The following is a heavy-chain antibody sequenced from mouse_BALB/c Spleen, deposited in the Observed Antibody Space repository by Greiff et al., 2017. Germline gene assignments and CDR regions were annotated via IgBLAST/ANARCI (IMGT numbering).Heavy chain of an antibody. CDR1: GFTFTDYY. CDR3: AREGTGAFAY. J-gene: IGHJ3*01. Sequence: DVHLVESGGGLVQPGGSLRLSCATSGFTFTDYYMSWVRQPPGKALEWLGFIRNKANGYTTEYSASVKGRFTISRDNSQSILYLQMNTLSAEDSATYYCAREGTGAFAYWGQGTLVTVSA. D-gene: IGHD4-1*01. CDR2: IRNKANGYTT. V-gene: IGHV7-3*02.